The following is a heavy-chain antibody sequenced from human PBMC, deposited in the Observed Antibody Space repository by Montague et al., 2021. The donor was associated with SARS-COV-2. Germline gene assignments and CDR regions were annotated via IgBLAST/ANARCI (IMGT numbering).Heavy chain of an antibody. CDR1: GGSFSRYY. D-gene: IGHD2-2*02. V-gene: IGHV4-34*01. CDR2: ISQSVNT. Sequence: SETLSLTCAVSGGSFSRYYWSWIRQPPGKGLAWIGEISQSVNTKYNPSLQSRVSISLDTSRNQFSLKVSSVTAADTAIYYCARLGDGIVPSPILGLGPYYSFYCMDVWGKGTTVTVSS. J-gene: IGHJ6*03. CDR3: ARLGDGIVPSPILGLGPYYSFYCMDV.